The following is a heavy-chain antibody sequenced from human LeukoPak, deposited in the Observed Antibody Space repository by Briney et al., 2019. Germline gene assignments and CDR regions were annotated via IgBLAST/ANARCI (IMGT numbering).Heavy chain of an antibody. CDR1: GYTFTGYY. CDR2: ISAYNGNT. Sequence: ASVKVSCKASGYTFTGYYMHWVRQVPGQGLEWMGWISAYNGNTNYAQKLQGRVTMTTDTSTSTAYMELRSLRSDDTAVYYCAKTNYYDSSGHHDAFDIWGQGTMVTVSS. D-gene: IGHD3-22*01. CDR3: AKTNYYDSSGHHDAFDI. V-gene: IGHV1-18*04. J-gene: IGHJ3*02.